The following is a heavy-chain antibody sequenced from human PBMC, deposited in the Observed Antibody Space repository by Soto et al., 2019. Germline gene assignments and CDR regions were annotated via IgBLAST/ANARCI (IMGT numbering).Heavy chain of an antibody. CDR1: QFSITSGFY. CDR2: VYHSGAT. D-gene: IGHD1-26*01. Sequence: SETLSLTCSVSQFSITSGFYWGWIRQPPGKGLKWIGSVYHSGATYYNPSLQNRVSISVDTSKNHFYLTLNSVTAADTAIYYFARERRFLRPGGWVDPRGQGAQVNVPS. CDR3: ARERRFLRPGGWVDP. V-gene: IGHV4-38-2*02. J-gene: IGHJ5*02.